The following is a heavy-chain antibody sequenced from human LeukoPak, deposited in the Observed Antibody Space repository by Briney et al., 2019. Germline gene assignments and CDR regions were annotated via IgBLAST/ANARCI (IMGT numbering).Heavy chain of an antibody. Sequence: SETLSLTCTVSGGSISSDYWGWIRQSPGKGLEWIGYIYYSGTTSYNPSLKSRVTISVDTSKNQFSLRLSSVTAADAAMYYCARKFCTSPNCDRGFFDYWGQGALVTVSS. D-gene: IGHD2-2*01. CDR2: IYYSGTT. J-gene: IGHJ4*02. CDR3: ARKFCTSPNCDRGFFDY. CDR1: GGSISSDY. V-gene: IGHV4-59*08.